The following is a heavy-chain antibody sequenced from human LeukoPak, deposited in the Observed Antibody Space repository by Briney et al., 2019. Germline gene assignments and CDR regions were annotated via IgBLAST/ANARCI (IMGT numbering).Heavy chain of an antibody. J-gene: IGHJ3*02. Sequence: GGSLRLSCAASGLTFDHYVMHWVRQAPGKGLEWVSLISGDGGSTYYADSVKGRLTISRDNSKNSLYLQMNSLTTEDTALYFCPKGPTMYAFDICGQGTMVTVSS. D-gene: IGHD3-3*01. CDR2: ISGDGGST. CDR1: GLTFDHYV. CDR3: PKGPTMYAFDI. V-gene: IGHV3-43*02.